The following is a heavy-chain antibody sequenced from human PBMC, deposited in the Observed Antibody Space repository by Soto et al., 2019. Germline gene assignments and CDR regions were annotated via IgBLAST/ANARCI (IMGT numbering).Heavy chain of an antibody. CDR2: ISSTSSYI. CDR1: GFAFTTSG. J-gene: IGHJ4*02. CDR3: AREVSVAADF. Sequence: EVVLVESGGGLVKPGGSLRLSCTASGFAFTTSGMHWVRQAPRKGLEWVSSISSTSSYIYYADSLQGRFTISRDNAKNSLFLQMINLTPEDTGMYYCAREVSVAADFRGQGTLVTVSS. V-gene: IGHV3-21*04. D-gene: IGHD6-19*01.